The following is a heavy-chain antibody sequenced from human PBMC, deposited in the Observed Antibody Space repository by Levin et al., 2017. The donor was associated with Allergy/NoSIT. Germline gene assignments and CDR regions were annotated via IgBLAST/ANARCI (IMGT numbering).Heavy chain of an antibody. CDR2: INHSGST. J-gene: IGHJ3*02. D-gene: IGHD5-24*01. Sequence: SETLSLTCAVYGGSFSGYYWSWIRQPPGKGLEWIGEINHSGSTNYNPSLKSRVTISVDTSKNQFSLKLSSVTAADTAVYYCARCRRDGYRPRDAFDIWGQGTMVTVSS. CDR1: GGSFSGYY. CDR3: ARCRRDGYRPRDAFDI. V-gene: IGHV4-34*01.